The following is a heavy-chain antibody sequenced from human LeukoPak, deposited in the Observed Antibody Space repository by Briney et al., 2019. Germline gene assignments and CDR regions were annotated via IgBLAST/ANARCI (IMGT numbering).Heavy chain of an antibody. V-gene: IGHV4-59*01. CDR3: ARGRIQLWDQFDY. CDR1: GGSISSYY. D-gene: IGHD5-18*01. Sequence: PSETLSLTCTVSGGSISSYYWSWIRQPPGKGLEWIGYIYYSGSTNYNPSLKSRVTISVDTSKNQFSLKLSSVTAADTAVYYCARGRIQLWDQFDYWGQGTLVTVSS. CDR2: IYYSGST. J-gene: IGHJ4*02.